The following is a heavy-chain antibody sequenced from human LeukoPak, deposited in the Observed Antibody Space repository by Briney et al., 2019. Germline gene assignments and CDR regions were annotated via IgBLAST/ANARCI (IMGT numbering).Heavy chain of an antibody. J-gene: IGHJ5*02. V-gene: IGHV3-7*01. CDR2: IKQDGSEK. Sequence: GGSLRLSCAASGFTFSSYWMSWVRQAPGKGLEWVANIKQDGSEKYYVDSVKGRFTISRDNAKNSLYLQMNSLRAEDTAVYYCARSTSPHPYWFDPWGQGTLVTVSS. CDR1: GFTFSSYW. CDR3: ARSTSPHPYWFDP.